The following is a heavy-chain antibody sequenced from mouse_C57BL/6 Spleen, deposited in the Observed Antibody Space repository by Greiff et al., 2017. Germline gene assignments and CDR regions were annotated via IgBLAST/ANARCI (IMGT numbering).Heavy chain of an antibody. V-gene: IGHV14-2*01. CDR1: GFNFKDYY. D-gene: IGHD2-5*01. CDR2: IVPEDGET. CDR3: ARAGSNYPYWYFEV. Sequence: VQLQQSGAELVKPGASVKLSCTASGFNFKDYYLHWVKQRTEQGLEWIGRIVPEDGETKYAPKFKGKATLTADTSSNTASLQLSSLTSGDTAVYYCARAGSNYPYWYFEVWGTRTTVTVSS. J-gene: IGHJ1*03.